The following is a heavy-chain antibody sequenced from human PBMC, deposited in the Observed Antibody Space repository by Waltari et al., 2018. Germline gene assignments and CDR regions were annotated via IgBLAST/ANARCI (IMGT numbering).Heavy chain of an antibody. Sequence: QVQLVQSGAEVKKPGSSVKVSCKASGGFFTSYAINWVRQAPGQGLEWSGRINPNMGGTNYAQKCQGRVTMTRDTSSSTAYMELSRLRSDDTAVYYCAREGVGSSWYYFDYWGQGTLVTVSS. D-gene: IGHD6-13*01. CDR2: INPNMGGT. CDR3: AREGVGSSWYYFDY. CDR1: GGFFTSYA. V-gene: IGHV1-2*06. J-gene: IGHJ4*02.